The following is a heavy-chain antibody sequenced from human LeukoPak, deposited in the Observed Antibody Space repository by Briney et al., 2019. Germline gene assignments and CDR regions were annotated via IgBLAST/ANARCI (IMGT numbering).Heavy chain of an antibody. Sequence: GASVKVSCKASGYTFTSYDINWVRQATGQGLEWMGGIIPIFGTANYAQKFQGRVTITTDESTSTAYMELSSLRSEDTAVYYCARAGDYVGWGQGTLVTVSS. J-gene: IGHJ4*02. D-gene: IGHD4-17*01. CDR3: ARAGDYVG. CDR1: GYTFTSYD. V-gene: IGHV1-69*05. CDR2: IIPIFGTA.